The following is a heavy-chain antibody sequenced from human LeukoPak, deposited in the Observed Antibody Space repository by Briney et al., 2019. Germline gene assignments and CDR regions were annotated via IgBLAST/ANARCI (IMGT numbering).Heavy chain of an antibody. D-gene: IGHD1-1*01. CDR3: ARERASNNYYNYFDP. Sequence: SKTLSLTCAVYGDSFNEYYWSWVRQPPGKALEWFGEINHSGSTNYNPSLKSRVTISVDKSLRQFFLRLSPVTAADTAVYYCARERASNNYYNYFDPWGQGTQVTVSS. CDR1: GDSFNEYY. CDR2: INHSGST. J-gene: IGHJ5*02. V-gene: IGHV4-34*01.